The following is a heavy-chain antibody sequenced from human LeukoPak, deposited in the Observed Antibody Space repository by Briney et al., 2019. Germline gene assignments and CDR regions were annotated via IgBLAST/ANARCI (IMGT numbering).Heavy chain of an antibody. V-gene: IGHV3-7*01. J-gene: IGHJ6*02. CDR2: IKQDGSEK. Sequence: GGSLRLSCAASGFTFSTYAMHWVRQAPGKGLEWVANIKQDGSEKYYVDSVKGRFTISRDNAKNSLYLQMNSLRAEDTAVYYCARDGYGMDVWGQGTTVTVSS. CDR1: GFTFSTYA. CDR3: ARDGYGMDV.